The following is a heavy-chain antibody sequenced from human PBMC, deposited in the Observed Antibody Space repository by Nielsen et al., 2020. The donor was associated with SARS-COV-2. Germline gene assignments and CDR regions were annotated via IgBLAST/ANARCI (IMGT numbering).Heavy chain of an antibody. CDR1: GFTFSHHA. Sequence: GESLKISCAASGFTFSHHAMAWVRQAPGKGLEWVSVIKTSGGTTYYADSVKGRFTTSRDNSKNTLYLQMNSLRVEDTAVYYCVKWVHLDLGYYYHGMDVWGQGTTVTVSS. CDR2: IKTSGGTT. CDR3: VKWVHLDLGYYYHGMDV. D-gene: IGHD4/OR15-4a*01. J-gene: IGHJ6*02. V-gene: IGHV3-23*01.